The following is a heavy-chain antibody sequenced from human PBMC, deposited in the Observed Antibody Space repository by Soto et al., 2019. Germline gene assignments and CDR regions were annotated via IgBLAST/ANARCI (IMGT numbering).Heavy chain of an antibody. V-gene: IGHV4-34*01. D-gene: IGHD3-10*01. Sequence: SETLSLTCAVYGGSFSGYYWSWIRQPPGKGLEWIGEINHSGSTNYNPSLKSRVTISVDTSKNQFSLKLSSVTAADAAVYYCARGQRKNYYGSGSYYLYYFDYWGQGTLVTVSS. CDR2: INHSGST. J-gene: IGHJ4*02. CDR1: GGSFSGYY. CDR3: ARGQRKNYYGSGSYYLYYFDY.